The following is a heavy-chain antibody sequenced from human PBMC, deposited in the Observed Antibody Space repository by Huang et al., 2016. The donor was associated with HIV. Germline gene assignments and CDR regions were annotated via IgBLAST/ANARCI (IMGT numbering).Heavy chain of an antibody. CDR2: VYHRGSV. V-gene: IGHV4-34*01. J-gene: IGHJ4*02. CDR3: ARPKMTAIPSDSSWSFFDF. CDR1: GDSFSDYF. Sequence: QVRLEQWGPNLLKPSDTLSLKCAVYGDSFSDYFWTWLRQSPVKGLEGFGEVYHRGSVNHNPSLRSRVSMSVDPSKNQIYLNLTSVSSADSAVYFCARPKMTAIPSDSSWSFFDFWGRGTPVTVSS. D-gene: IGHD3-3*01.